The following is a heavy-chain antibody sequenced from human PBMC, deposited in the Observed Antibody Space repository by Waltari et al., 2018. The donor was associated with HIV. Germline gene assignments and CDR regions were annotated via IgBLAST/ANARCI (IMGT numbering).Heavy chain of an antibody. CDR1: GFIFTDFA. J-gene: IGHJ3*01. V-gene: IGHV3-23*01. D-gene: IGHD3-10*01. CDR2: IRGGGET. Sequence: QLLESGGGLVEPGGSLRLSCAASGFIFTDFAMDWVRQAPGKGLEWVSAIRGGGETFYADSVKGRFTISRDNSKNTIYLQMNSLRADDAAVYYCVKDSGRAADVFDLWGQGTMVTVSS. CDR3: VKDSGRAADVFDL.